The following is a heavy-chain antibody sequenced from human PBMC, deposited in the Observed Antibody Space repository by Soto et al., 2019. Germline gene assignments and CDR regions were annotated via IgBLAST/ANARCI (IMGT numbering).Heavy chain of an antibody. CDR1: GFIFSGYA. D-gene: IGHD3-16*01. V-gene: IGHV3-30*04. CDR3: ARGSGGYSYYGVDV. CDR2: ISYDGSNK. J-gene: IGHJ6*02. Sequence: GGSLRLSCAASGFIFSGYAMHWVRQAPGKGLQWVALISYDGSNKYYADSVKGRFTISRDSSKNTMYLQMNSLRAEDTAVFYCARGSGGYSYYGVDVWGQGTTVTVSS.